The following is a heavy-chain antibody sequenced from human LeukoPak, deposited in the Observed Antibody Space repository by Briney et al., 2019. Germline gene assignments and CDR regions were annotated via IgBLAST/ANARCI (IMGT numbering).Heavy chain of an antibody. CDR1: GGSISSYY. CDR2: IYTSGST. CDR3: ARQGHPLVKGTLNFDY. Sequence: PSETLSLTCTVSGGSISSYYWSWIRQPAGKGLEWLGRIYTSGSTNYNPSLKSRVTMSVDTSKNQFSLKLSSVTAADTAVYYCARQGHPLVKGTLNFDYWGQGTLVTVSS. J-gene: IGHJ4*02. D-gene: IGHD6-13*01. V-gene: IGHV4-4*07.